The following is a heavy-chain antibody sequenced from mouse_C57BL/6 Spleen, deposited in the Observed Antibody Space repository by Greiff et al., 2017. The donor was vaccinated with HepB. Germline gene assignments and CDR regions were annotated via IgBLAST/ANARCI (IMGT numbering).Heavy chain of an antibody. J-gene: IGHJ2*01. CDR2: IDPSDSYT. D-gene: IGHD2-13*01. CDR1: GYTFTSYW. Sequence: QVHVKQPGAELVMPGASVKLSCKASGYTFTSYWMHWVKQRPGQGLEWIGEIDPSDSYTNYNQKFKGKSTLTVDKSSSTAYMQLSSLTSEDSAVYYCAREGLDWSFDYWGQGTTLTVSS. CDR3: AREGLDWSFDY. V-gene: IGHV1-69*01.